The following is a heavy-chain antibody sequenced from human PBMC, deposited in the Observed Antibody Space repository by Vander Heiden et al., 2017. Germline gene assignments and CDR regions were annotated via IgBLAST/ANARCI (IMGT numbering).Heavy chain of an antibody. CDR2: IYYNGRT. V-gene: IGHV4-39*01. CDR3: ARRNYYGSGSHGSSFDI. D-gene: IGHD3-10*01. CDR1: GGSIDSSSYY. Sequence: QLHLQESGPGLVKPSETLSLTCTVPGGSIDSSSYYWGWIRQSPGRGLQWIGNIYYNGRTYYNPSLKSRVTISVDTSKKQFSLNLSSVTVTDTAVYYCARRNYYGSGSHGSSFDIWGQGTTVTVSA. J-gene: IGHJ3*02.